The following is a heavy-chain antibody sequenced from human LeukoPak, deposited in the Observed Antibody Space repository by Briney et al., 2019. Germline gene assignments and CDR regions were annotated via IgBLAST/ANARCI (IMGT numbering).Heavy chain of an antibody. J-gene: IGHJ3*02. Sequence: GRSLRLSCAASGFTFSSYGMHWVRQAPGKGLEWVAVISYDGSNKYYADSVKGRFTISRDNSKNTLYLQMNSLRAEDTAVYYCAKERGVGATTLGAFDIWGQGTMVTVSS. CDR1: GFTFSSYG. V-gene: IGHV3-30*18. CDR3: AKERGVGATTLGAFDI. CDR2: ISYDGSNK. D-gene: IGHD1-26*01.